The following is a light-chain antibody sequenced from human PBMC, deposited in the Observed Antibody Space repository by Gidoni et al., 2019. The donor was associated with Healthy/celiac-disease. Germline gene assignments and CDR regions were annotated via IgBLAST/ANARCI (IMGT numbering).Light chain of an antibody. V-gene: IGLV1-44*01. CDR3: AAWDDSLNGRV. CDR2: SKN. Sequence: QSVLTQPPSASGTPGQRVTISCSGSSSNIGSNTVNWYQQLPGTAPKLLIYSKNQRPSGVPVRFSGSKSGTSASLAISGLQSEDEADYYCAAWDDSLNGRVFGGGTKLTVL. J-gene: IGLJ3*02. CDR1: SSNIGSNT.